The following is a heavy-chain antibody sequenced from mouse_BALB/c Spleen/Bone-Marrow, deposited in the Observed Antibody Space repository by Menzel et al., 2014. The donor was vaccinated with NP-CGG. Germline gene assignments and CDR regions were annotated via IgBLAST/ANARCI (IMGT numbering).Heavy chain of an antibody. CDR3: ARVRLLRIRGLYY. CDR1: GFNIKNTY. D-gene: IGHD1-1*01. V-gene: IGHV14-3*02. Sequence: EVQLQQSGAELVKPGASVKLSCSASGFNIKNTYMHWVKQRPEQGLEWIGRIDPANGNTKYDPKFQGKATITADTSSNTAYLQRSNLTSEDTAVYYCARVRLLRIRGLYYWGQGTTLTVSS. CDR2: IDPANGNT. J-gene: IGHJ2*01.